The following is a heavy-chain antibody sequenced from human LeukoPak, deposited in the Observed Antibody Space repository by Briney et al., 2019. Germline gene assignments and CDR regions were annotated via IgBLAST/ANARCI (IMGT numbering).Heavy chain of an antibody. CDR2: VTDSSRAI. V-gene: IGHV3-48*01. Sequence: GGSLRLSCVASGFNFSSYTMNWVRQAPGKGLEWLSFVTDSSRAIYYADSVQGRFTISRDNAENSLYLQMNSLRVEDTAIYYCARHLVWGGSSSSLGYWGQGTLVTVSS. CDR3: ARHLVWGGSSSSLGY. CDR1: GFNFSSYT. D-gene: IGHD6-6*01. J-gene: IGHJ4*02.